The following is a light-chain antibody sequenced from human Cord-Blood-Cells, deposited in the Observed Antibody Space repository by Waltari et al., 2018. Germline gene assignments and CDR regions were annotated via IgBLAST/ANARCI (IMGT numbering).Light chain of an antibody. V-gene: IGLV3-1*01. J-gene: IGLJ1*01. CDR1: KLGDKY. CDR2: QDS. Sequence: SYELTQPPSVSVFPGQTARITCSGDKLGDKYACWYQQKPGQSPVLVIYQDSKRPSGIPERFSGSNSGNTATLTISGTQAEDEADYYCQSYDSSLSGYVFGTGTKVTVL. CDR3: QSYDSSLSGYV.